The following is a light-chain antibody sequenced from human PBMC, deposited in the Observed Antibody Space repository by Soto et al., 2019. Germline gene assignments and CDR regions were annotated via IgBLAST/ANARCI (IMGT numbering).Light chain of an antibody. V-gene: IGLV2-14*01. CDR3: SSYADSSARDYV. CDR2: EVS. J-gene: IGLJ1*01. Sequence: QSALTQPASVSGSPGQSITISCTGTSSDVGGYNYVSWYQQQSGKAPKLMIHEVSNRPSGVSNRFSGSKSGNTASLTISGLQADDESDYYCSSYADSSARDYVFGGGTKVTVL. CDR1: SSDVGGYNY.